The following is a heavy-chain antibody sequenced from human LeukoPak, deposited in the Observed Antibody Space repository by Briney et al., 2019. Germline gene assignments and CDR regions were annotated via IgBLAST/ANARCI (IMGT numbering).Heavy chain of an antibody. CDR3: AKGCGHYYDSSGYIQDCNPVY. CDR1: GFTFSSYA. CDR2: ISGSGGST. V-gene: IGHV3-23*01. D-gene: IGHD3-22*01. Sequence: GGSLRLSCAASGFTFSSYAMSWVRQAPGKGLEWVSPISGSGGSTYYADSVKGRFTISRDNSKNTLYLQMNSLRAEDTAVYYCAKGCGHYYDSSGYIQDCNPVYWGQGTLVTVSS. J-gene: IGHJ4*02.